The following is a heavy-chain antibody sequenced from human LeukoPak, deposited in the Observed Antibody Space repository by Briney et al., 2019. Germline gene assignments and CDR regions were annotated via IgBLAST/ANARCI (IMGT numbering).Heavy chain of an antibody. Sequence: PSETLSLTCTVSGGSISSYYWSWIRQPPGKGLEWIGYIYYSGSTNYNPSLKSRVTISVDTSKNQFSPKLSSVTAADTAVYDCVRYGTVDAFDIWGQGTMVTVSS. D-gene: IGHD3/OR15-3a*01. CDR3: VRYGTVDAFDI. CDR1: GGSISSYY. V-gene: IGHV4-59*01. J-gene: IGHJ3*02. CDR2: IYYSGST.